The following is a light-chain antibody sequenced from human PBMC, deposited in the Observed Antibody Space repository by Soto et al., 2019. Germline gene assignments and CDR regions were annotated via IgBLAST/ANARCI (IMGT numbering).Light chain of an antibody. V-gene: IGLV2-14*01. CDR3: SSYTTSISYV. CDR2: DVS. CDR1: ISDVGGYNT. J-gene: IGLJ1*01. Sequence: QSVLTQPASVSGSPGQSITISCTGTISDVGGYNTVSWYQQHPGKVPKLMIRDVSDRPSWVSDRFSGSKSGNTASLTISGLQAEDEADYYCSSYTTSISYVFGSGTKVTVL.